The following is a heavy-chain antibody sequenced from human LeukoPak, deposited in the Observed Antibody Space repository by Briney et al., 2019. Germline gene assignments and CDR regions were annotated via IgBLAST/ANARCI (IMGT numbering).Heavy chain of an antibody. J-gene: IGHJ4*02. V-gene: IGHV3-74*01. CDR2: ISSDESST. CDR3: ARVERYCSGTSCYSQDYFDY. D-gene: IGHD2-2*01. CDR1: GFTFSSYL. Sequence: GGSLRLSCADSGFTFSSYLMHWVRHAPGGGLVWVSRISSDESSTTYADSVKGRFTNSRDNAKNTQYLQMNSLRAEDTAVYYCARVERYCSGTSCYSQDYFDYWGQGTLVTVSS.